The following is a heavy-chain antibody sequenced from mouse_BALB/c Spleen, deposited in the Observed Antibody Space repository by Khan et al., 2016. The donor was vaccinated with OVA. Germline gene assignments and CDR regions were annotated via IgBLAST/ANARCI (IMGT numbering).Heavy chain of an antibody. CDR3: ARQPYYHYNIMDY. J-gene: IGHJ4*01. Sequence: QVQLKESGPGLVAPSQSLSITCTISGFSLTNYGVHWVRQPPGKGLEWLVVIWSDGSTTYNSALKSRLTISKDNSKSQVFLKMNSLQNDDTTMDFCARQPYYHYNIMDYWGQGTSVTVSS. V-gene: IGHV2-6-1*01. CDR2: IWSDGST. CDR1: GFSLTNYG. D-gene: IGHD2-10*01.